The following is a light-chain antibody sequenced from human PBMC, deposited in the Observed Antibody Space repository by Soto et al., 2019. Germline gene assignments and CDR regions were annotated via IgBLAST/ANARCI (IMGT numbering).Light chain of an antibody. CDR2: GSS. J-gene: IGKJ4*01. CDR1: QTLNNN. Sequence: EIVMTQSPATLPVSAGERATLSCRASQTLNNNCLAWYQQKPGQAPKLLIYGSSNRVTGIPVRFSGSGSGTEFTLTISTLQSEDFAVYYCQQCSNLPLTFGGGTKVEIK. CDR3: QQCSNLPLT. V-gene: IGKV3-15*01.